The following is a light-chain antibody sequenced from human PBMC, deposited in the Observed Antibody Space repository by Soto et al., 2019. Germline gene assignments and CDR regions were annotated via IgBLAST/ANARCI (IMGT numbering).Light chain of an antibody. CDR2: DTS. J-gene: IGKJ4*01. CDR3: HQRSDWLT. V-gene: IGKV3-11*01. Sequence: EIVLTQSPATLSLSPGERATLSCRASQSVRSYLGWYQQKPGQAPRLLIFDTSNRATGIPARFSGSGSGTDYTLTISSLEPEDFAVYYCHQRSDWLTFGGGTKVEIK. CDR1: QSVRSY.